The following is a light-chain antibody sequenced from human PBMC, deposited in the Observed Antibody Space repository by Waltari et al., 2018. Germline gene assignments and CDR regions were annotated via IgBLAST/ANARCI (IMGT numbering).Light chain of an antibody. Sequence: QLVLTQSPSASASLGASVTLTCTPSSGHSSNVIAWHQQHPQKGPRYLMKVNSDGSHSKGDEIPDRFSGSSSGAERYLTISSLQSEDEADYYCQTGGHGTWVFGGGTKLTVL. CDR3: QTGGHGTWV. V-gene: IGLV4-69*02. CDR1: SGHSSNV. CDR2: VNSDGSH. J-gene: IGLJ3*02.